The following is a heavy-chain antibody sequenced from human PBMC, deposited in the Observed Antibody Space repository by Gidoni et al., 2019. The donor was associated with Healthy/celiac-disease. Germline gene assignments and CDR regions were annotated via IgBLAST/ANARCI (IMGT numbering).Heavy chain of an antibody. Sequence: EVPLLESGGGLVQPGGSMRLSRQVSVFTFATYARSWVCQAQGKGLEWVSAISGSGGSTYYADAVKGRFTISRDNSKNTLYLQMNSLRAEDTAVYYCAKGLEKYYDSSGDLDYWGQGTLVTVSS. CDR3: AKGLEKYYDSSGDLDY. J-gene: IGHJ4*02. CDR2: ISGSGGST. V-gene: IGHV3-23*01. D-gene: IGHD3-22*01. CDR1: VFTFATYA.